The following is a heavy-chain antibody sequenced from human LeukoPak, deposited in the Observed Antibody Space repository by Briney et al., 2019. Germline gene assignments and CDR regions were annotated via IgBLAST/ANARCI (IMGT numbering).Heavy chain of an antibody. CDR3: ARRDSTYNWFDP. J-gene: IGHJ5*02. Sequence: SETLSLTCTVSRGSISSGGYSWSWIRQLPGKGLEWIGYIYYSGATYYNPSLKSRIIISVDTSKNQFSLKLTSVTAADTAVYYCARRDSTYNWFDPWGQGTLVTVSS. D-gene: IGHD6-13*01. CDR2: IYYSGAT. CDR1: RGSISSGGYS. V-gene: IGHV4-31*03.